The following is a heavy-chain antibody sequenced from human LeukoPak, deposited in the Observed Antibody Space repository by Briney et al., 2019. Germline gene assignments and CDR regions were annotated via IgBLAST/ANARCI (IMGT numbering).Heavy chain of an antibody. CDR2: IYHRGGTP. D-gene: IGHD3-16*01. J-gene: IGHJ5*01. V-gene: IGHV4-38-2*01. Sequence: SETLSLTCAVSGYSISTAYYWGWIRPTPGKGLEWIGRIYHRGGTPSYNPSLESRVSISGDTYKNQFTLRLASVTAADTAVYYCARYDSRGSGCTLFDSWGQGILVTISS. CDR1: GYSISTAYY. CDR3: ARYDSRGSGCTLFDS.